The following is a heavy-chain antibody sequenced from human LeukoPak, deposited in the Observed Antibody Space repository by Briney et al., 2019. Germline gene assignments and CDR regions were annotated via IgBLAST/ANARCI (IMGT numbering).Heavy chain of an antibody. V-gene: IGHV1-58*01. CDR2: IVVGSGNT. Sequence: ASVKVSCKASGFTFTSSAVQWVRQARGQRLEGIGWIVVGSGNTNYAQKFQERVTITRDMSTSTAYMELSSLRSEDTAVYYCAGEDSSGYSFDYWGQGTLVTVSS. D-gene: IGHD3-22*01. CDR1: GFTFTSSA. J-gene: IGHJ4*02. CDR3: AGEDSSGYSFDY.